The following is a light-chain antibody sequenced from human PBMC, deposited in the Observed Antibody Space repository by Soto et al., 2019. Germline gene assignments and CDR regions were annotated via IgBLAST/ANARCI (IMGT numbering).Light chain of an antibody. CDR3: QQYHSYPFT. V-gene: IGKV1-5*01. CDR1: QSISSW. Sequence: DIQMTQSPSTLSASVGDRVTIACRASQSISSWLAWYQQKPGKAPKLLIYAAPSLQSGVPSSFSGSGSGTEFTLTISSLQPDDFATYYCQQYHSYPFTFGPGTKVDI. CDR2: AAP. J-gene: IGKJ3*01.